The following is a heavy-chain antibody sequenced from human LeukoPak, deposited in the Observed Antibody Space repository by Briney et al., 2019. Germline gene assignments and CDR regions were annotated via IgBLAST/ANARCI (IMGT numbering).Heavy chain of an antibody. J-gene: IGHJ4*02. CDR1: GFTFSSYG. CDR2: IWYDGSNN. V-gene: IGHV3-33*01. Sequence: GGSLRLSCAASGFTFSSYGMHWVRQAPGKGLEWVAVIWYDGSNNYYADSVKGRFTISRDNFKNTLYLQMNSLRAEDTAVYYCARESPTTVSPYYFDYWGQGTLVTVSS. CDR3: ARESPTTVSPYYFDY. D-gene: IGHD4-17*01.